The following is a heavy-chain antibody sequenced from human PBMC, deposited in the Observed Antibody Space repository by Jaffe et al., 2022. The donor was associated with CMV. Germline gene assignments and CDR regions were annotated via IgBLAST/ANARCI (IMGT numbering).Heavy chain of an antibody. CDR3: ARENEPMDAIDI. D-gene: IGHD1-1*01. CDR2: IYYSGST. CDR1: GGFIRSGGYY. J-gene: IGHJ3*02. V-gene: IGHV4-31*03. Sequence: QVQLQESGPGLVKPSQTLSLTCTVSGGFIRSGGYYWSWIRQHPGRGLEWIGYIYYSGSTYYNPSLKSRLTISVDTSKNQFSLKLNSVTAADTAIYYCARENEPMDAIDIWGQGTMVTVSS.